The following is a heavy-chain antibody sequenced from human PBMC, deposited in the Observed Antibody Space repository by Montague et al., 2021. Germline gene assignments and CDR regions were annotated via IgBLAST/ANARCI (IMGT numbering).Heavy chain of an antibody. CDR2: IKWNSGLI. Sequence: RRLSFAASGFHFDNYAMHLFRQVPGKGLEWVSGIKWNSGLIGYADSVKGRFTISRDNTKNSLYLQMNSLRAEDTAFYYCARRDSLDIWGQGTMVTVSS. J-gene: IGHJ3*02. V-gene: IGHV3-9*01. CDR3: ARRDSLDI. CDR1: GFHFDNYA.